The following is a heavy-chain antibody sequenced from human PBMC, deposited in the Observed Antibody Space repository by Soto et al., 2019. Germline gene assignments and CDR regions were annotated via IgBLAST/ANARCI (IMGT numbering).Heavy chain of an antibody. CDR1: GGSISSGGYS. CDR3: ARVRKLEKFDY. V-gene: IGHV4-30-2*01. D-gene: IGHD1-1*01. J-gene: IGHJ4*02. Sequence: SETLSLTCAVSGGSISSGGYSWSWIRQPPGKGLEWIGYIYHSGSTYYNPSLKSRVTISVDRSKNQFSLKLSSVTAAGTAVYYCARVRKLEKFDYWGQGTLVTVSS. CDR2: IYHSGST.